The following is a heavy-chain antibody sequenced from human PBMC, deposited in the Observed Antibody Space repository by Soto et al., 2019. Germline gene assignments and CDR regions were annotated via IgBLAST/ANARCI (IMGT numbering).Heavy chain of an antibody. V-gene: IGHV3-23*01. CDR1: GFSFGSYA. D-gene: IGHD1-1*01. CDR3: ARPFPRNTYYYYGXDV. J-gene: IGHJ6*02. Sequence: HPGGSLRLSCAASGFSFGSYAMSWVRQAPGKGLEWVSTISRSGDTTYYADSVKGRFTVSRDNSKNALYLQLNSLRAEDTAVYYCARPFPRNTYYYYGXDVWGQGTTVTVSS. CDR2: ISRSGDTT.